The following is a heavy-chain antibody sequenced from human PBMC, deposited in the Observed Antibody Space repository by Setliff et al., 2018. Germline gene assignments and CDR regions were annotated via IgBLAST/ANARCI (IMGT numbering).Heavy chain of an antibody. V-gene: IGHV1-18*01. J-gene: IGHJ4*02. D-gene: IGHD3-22*01. CDR1: GYTFTNYG. CDR2: INAYNGDT. CDR3: ARDADNYDTSENPIFDY. Sequence: GASVKVSCKASGYTFTNYGISWVRQAPGQGLEWMAYINAYNGDTYYAENLQVRVTVSTDTSTTTTYMELRNLRSDDTAVYYCARDADNYDTSENPIFDYWGQGTLVT.